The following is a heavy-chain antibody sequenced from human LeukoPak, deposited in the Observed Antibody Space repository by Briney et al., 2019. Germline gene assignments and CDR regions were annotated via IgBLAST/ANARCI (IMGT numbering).Heavy chain of an antibody. D-gene: IGHD3-10*01. V-gene: IGHV3-21*01. CDR3: ARDHGGGTLTGSDY. J-gene: IGHJ4*02. CDR2: ISSSSSYI. Sequence: GGSLRLSCAASGFTFSSYSMNWVRQAPGKGLEWVSSISSSSSYIYYADSVKGRFTISRDSAKNSLYLQMNSLRAEDTAVYYCARDHGGGTLTGSDYWGQGTLVTVSS. CDR1: GFTFSSYS.